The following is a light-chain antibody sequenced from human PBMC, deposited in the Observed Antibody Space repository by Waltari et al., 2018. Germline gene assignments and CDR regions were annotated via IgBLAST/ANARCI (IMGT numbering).Light chain of an antibody. J-gene: IGKJ1*01. CDR1: QAVTADY. V-gene: IGKV3-20*01. CDR3: QQYGSSLRT. CDR2: RAS. Sequence: DIVLTQSPDTLSLSPGETATLSCRSSQAVTADYLAWYQQTPGQAPRLLIYRASSSATGFPARFGVSGSGTDFTLTISRLGPEDFAVYYCQQYGSSLRTFGQGPKVEI.